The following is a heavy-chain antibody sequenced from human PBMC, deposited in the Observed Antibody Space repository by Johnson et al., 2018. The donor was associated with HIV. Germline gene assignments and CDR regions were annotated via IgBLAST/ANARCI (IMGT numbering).Heavy chain of an antibody. CDR1: GFNFDDYG. Sequence: VQLVESGGGLVQRGGSLKLSCAASGFNFDDYGMSWVRQAPGKGLEWVSGINWNGGSTGYADSVKGRFTISRDNSKNTLYLQMNSLRAEDTGVYYCTKGGGHSSSDHDAFDIWGQGTMVTVSS. CDR3: TKGGGHSSSDHDAFDI. V-gene: IGHV3-20*04. J-gene: IGHJ3*02. D-gene: IGHD6-6*01. CDR2: INWNGGST.